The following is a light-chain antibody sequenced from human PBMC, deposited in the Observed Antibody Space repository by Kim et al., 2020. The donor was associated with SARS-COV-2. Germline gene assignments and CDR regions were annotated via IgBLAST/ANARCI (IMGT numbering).Light chain of an antibody. J-gene: IGLJ2*01. CDR1: SLRSYY. Sequence: SSELTQDPAVSVALGQTVRITCQGDSLRSYYATWYQQKPGQAPILVIYGKNNRPSGIPDRFSGSSSGNTASLTITGTQAGAEPDYYCNSRDSNDNVVFGG. CDR3: NSRDSNDNVV. V-gene: IGLV3-19*01. CDR2: GKN.